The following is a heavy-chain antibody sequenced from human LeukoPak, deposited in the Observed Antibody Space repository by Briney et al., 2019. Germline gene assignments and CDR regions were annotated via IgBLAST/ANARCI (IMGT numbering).Heavy chain of an antibody. V-gene: IGHV4-59*01. CDR2: IYYSGST. CDR3: ARELYSSSWLPFDP. CDR1: GGSISSYY. Sequence: KPSETLSLTCTVSGGSISSYYWSWIRQPPGKGLEWIGYIYYSGSTNYNPSLKSRVTISVDTSKNQFSLKLSSVTAADTAVYYCARELYSSSWLPFDPWGQGTLVTVSS. D-gene: IGHD6-13*01. J-gene: IGHJ5*02.